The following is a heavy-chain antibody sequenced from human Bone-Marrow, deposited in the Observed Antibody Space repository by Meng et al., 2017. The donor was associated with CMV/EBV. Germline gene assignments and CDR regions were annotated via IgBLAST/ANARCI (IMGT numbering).Heavy chain of an antibody. J-gene: IGHJ2*01. D-gene: IGHD1-26*01. CDR1: GGTFSSYA. V-gene: IGHV1-69*05. Sequence: SGGTFSSYAISWVRQAPGQGLEWMGGIIPICGTANYAQKFQGRVTITMDESTSTAYMELSSLRSEDTAVYYCARDKSGSYYDWYFDLWGRGTLVTVSS. CDR2: IIPICGTA. CDR3: ARDKSGSYYDWYFDL.